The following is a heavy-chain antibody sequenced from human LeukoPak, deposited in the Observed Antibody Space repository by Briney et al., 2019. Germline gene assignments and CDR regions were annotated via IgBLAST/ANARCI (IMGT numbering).Heavy chain of an antibody. CDR2: ISYDGSNK. J-gene: IGHJ2*01. Sequence: PGRSLRLSCAASGSIFSSYAIHWVRQAPGKGLEWVAFISYDGSNKFYADSVKGRFTISRDNSKSTLYLQMSSLRDEDTAVYYCAKNNDYGGSYWYFDLWGRGTLVTVSS. CDR1: GSIFSSYA. CDR3: AKNNDYGGSYWYFDL. D-gene: IGHD4-23*01. V-gene: IGHV3-30*04.